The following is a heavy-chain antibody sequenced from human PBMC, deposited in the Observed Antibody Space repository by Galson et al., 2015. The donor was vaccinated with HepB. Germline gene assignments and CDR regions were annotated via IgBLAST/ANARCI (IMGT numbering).Heavy chain of an antibody. CDR3: AKVHHIGDIVVVVAAEPDYYFDY. CDR1: GFTFSSYA. Sequence: SLRLSCAASGFTFSSYAMSWVRQAPGKGLEWVSAISGSGGSTYYADSVKGRFTISRDNSKNTLYLQMNSLRAEDTAVYYCAKVHHIGDIVVVVAAEPDYYFDYWGQGTLVTVSS. J-gene: IGHJ4*02. V-gene: IGHV3-23*01. D-gene: IGHD2-15*01. CDR2: ISGSGGST.